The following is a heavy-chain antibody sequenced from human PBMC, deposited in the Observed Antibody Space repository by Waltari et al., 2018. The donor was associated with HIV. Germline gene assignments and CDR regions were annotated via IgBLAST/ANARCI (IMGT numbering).Heavy chain of an antibody. V-gene: IGHV4-39*07. J-gene: IGHJ5*02. CDR3: ARATEYSSSGTTQLRRRFDP. CDR1: GGSISSSSYY. D-gene: IGHD6-13*01. CDR2: FYYSTTP. Sequence: QLLLQESGPGLVKPSETLSLTCTVSGGSISSSSYYWGWIRQRPGKRLEWIATFYYSTTPDYNPDVKSRGTITGDTSKNQVALKRGSVTAADTAVDCCARATEYSSSGTTQLRRRFDPGGQGTRATVSS.